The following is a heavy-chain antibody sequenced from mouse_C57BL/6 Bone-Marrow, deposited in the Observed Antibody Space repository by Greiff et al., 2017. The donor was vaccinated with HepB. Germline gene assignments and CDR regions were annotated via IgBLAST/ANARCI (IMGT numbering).Heavy chain of an antibody. Sequence: QVQLKQPGAELVKPGASVKMSCKASGYTFTSYWITWVKQRPGQGLEWIGDIYPGSGSTNYNEKFKSKATLTVDTSSSTAYMQLSSLTSEDSAVYYCAGGSSQSGAMDYWGQGTSVTVSS. D-gene: IGHD1-1*01. J-gene: IGHJ4*01. CDR3: AGGSSQSGAMDY. CDR1: GYTFTSYW. CDR2: IYPGSGST. V-gene: IGHV1-55*01.